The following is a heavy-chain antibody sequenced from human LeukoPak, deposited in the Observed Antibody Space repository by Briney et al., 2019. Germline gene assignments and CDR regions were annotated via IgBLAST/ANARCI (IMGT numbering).Heavy chain of an antibody. CDR2: INPNSGDT. V-gene: IGHV1-2*02. J-gene: IGHJ3*02. D-gene: IGHD2-15*01. CDR3: ARDPGYCSSGSCSNLAFDI. CDR1: GYTFTGYY. Sequence: ASVKVSCKASGYTFTGYYMHWVRQAPGQGLEWVGWINPNSGDTNYAQKFQDRVTMTGDTPISTAYMELSRLRSDDTAIYYCARDPGYCSSGSCSNLAFDIWGQGTMVTVSS.